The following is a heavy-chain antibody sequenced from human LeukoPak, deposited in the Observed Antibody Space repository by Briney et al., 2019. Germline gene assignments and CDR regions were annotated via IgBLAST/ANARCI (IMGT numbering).Heavy chain of an antibody. V-gene: IGHV3-53*01. Sequence: GGSLRLSCAASGLTVSTNYMSWVRQAPGKGLNWVPVIYRACPTYYADSVKGRFTISRDNSKNTLYLQMNSLRVEDTAVYYCARVSPSPGYSLTSFDIWGQGTMVTVSS. J-gene: IGHJ3*02. CDR1: GLTVSTNY. D-gene: IGHD2-15*01. CDR2: IYRACPT. CDR3: ARVSPSPGYSLTSFDI.